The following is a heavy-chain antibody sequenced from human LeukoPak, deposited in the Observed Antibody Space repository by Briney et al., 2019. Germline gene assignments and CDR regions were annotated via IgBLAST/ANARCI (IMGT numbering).Heavy chain of an antibody. CDR2: IGSDNKP. Sequence: GGSLRLSCEASGFTFSAYAMTWVRQAPGKGLEWVSSIGSDNKPHYSESVKGRFTISRDDSNNALYLQMHSLRAEDTALYYCASGPPFLKYFEYWGQGTLVTVSS. D-gene: IGHD3-3*01. J-gene: IGHJ4*02. CDR1: GFTFSAYA. CDR3: ASGPPFLKYFEY. V-gene: IGHV3-23*05.